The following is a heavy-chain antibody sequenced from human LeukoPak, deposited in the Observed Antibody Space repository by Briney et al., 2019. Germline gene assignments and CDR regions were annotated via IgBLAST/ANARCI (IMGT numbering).Heavy chain of an antibody. CDR3: ARDPGYGSGSYYRGYFDY. D-gene: IGHD3-10*01. V-gene: IGHV4-34*01. CDR1: GGSFSGYY. J-gene: IGHJ4*02. Sequence: PSETLSLTCAVYGGSFSGYYWSWIRQPPGKGLEWIGEINHSGSTNYNPSLKSRVTISVDTSKNQFSLKLSSVTAADTAVYYCARDPGYGSGSYYRGYFDYWGQGTLVTVSS. CDR2: INHSGST.